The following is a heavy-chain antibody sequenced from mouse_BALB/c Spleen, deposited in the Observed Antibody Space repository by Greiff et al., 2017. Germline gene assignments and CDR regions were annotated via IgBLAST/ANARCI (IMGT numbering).Heavy chain of an antibody. J-gene: IGHJ4*01. CDR2: ISSGGSYT. V-gene: IGHV5-6-4*01. D-gene: IGHD1-1*01. CDR1: GFTFSSYT. Sequence: EVQVVESGGGLVKPGGSLKLSCAASGFTFSSYTMSWVRQTPEKRLEWVATISSGGSYTYYPDSVKGRFTISRDNAKNTLYLQMSSLKSEDTAMYYCTRDLNGSLAMDYWGQGTSVTVSS. CDR3: TRDLNGSLAMDY.